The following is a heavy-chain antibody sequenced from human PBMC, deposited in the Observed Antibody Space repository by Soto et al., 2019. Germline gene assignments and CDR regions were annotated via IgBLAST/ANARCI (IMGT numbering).Heavy chain of an antibody. CDR2: IYYSGST. D-gene: IGHD6-13*01. CDR3: ARGGIAAAAPPDY. J-gene: IGHJ4*02. CDR1: GGSISSGGYY. V-gene: IGHV4-31*03. Sequence: QVQLQESGPGLVKPSQTLSLTCTVSGGSISSGGYYWSWIRQHPGKGLEWIGYIYYSGSTYYNPSRKVRVTISVDTSKNQFSLKLSSVTAADTAVYYCARGGIAAAAPPDYWGQGTLVTVSS.